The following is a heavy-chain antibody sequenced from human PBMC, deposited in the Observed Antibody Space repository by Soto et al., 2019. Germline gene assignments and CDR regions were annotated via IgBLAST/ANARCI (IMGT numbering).Heavy chain of an antibody. CDR2: IYWDDDK. J-gene: IGHJ4*02. CDR1: GFSLSTNGMG. V-gene: IGHV2-5*02. CDR3: ARLTRGVYDLDRLWEKFDY. Sequence: GSGPTLVNPTQTLTLTCTFSGFSLSTNGMGVGWIRQSPGKALEWLALIYWDDDKRYSPSLRSRLTITQDTSKNQVDLTMTNMDPVDTATYFCARLTRGVYDLDRLWEKFDYWGQGTVVTVSS. D-gene: IGHD5-12*01.